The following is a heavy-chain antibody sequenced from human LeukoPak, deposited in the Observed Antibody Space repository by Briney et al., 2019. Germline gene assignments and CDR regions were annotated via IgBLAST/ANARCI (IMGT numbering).Heavy chain of an antibody. CDR3: ASRMTAFGY. CDR1: GGSISSSSYY. D-gene: IGHD2-21*02. V-gene: IGHV4-39*07. CDR2: IYYSGST. J-gene: IGHJ4*02. Sequence: SETLSLTCTVSGGSISSSSYYWGWIRQPPGKGLEWIGSIYYSGSTYYNPSLKSRVTISVDTSKNQFSLKLSSVTAADTAVYYCASRMTAFGYWGQGTLVTVSS.